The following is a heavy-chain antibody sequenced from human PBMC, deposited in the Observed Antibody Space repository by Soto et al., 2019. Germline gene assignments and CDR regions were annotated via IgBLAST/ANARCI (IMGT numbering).Heavy chain of an antibody. V-gene: IGHV1-2*04. CDR3: ARYVYYGDYFVY. D-gene: IGHD4-17*01. J-gene: IGHJ4*02. Sequence: ASVKGSCKTSGYTLTSYQIHWVRQVPGQGLEWMGWINPNTGATNYAQKFQGWVTMTRVTSISTAYMELSSLKSDDTAVYYCARYVYYGDYFVYWGQGTLVTVSS. CDR1: GYTLTSYQ. CDR2: INPNTGAT.